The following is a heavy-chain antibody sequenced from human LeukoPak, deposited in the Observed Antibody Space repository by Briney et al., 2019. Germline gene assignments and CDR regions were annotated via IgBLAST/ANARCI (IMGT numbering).Heavy chain of an antibody. CDR2: ISGSGGTT. CDR3: AKNFYGDYNFFFDY. CDR1: GLTFSSYA. D-gene: IGHD4-17*01. J-gene: IGHJ4*02. V-gene: IGHV3-23*01. Sequence: GGSLRLSCAASGLTFSSYALAWVRQAPGKGLEWVSAISGSGGTTYYADSVKGRFTISRDNSKNTLYLQMNSLRAEDTAVYYCAKNFYGDYNFFFDYWGQATLLTVSS.